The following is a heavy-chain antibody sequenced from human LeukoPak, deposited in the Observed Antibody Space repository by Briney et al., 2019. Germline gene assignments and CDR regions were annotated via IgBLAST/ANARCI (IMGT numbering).Heavy chain of an antibody. CDR1: GDSIRSGDYH. V-gene: IGHV4-39*01. CDR3: ARHRGDNNWFDP. J-gene: IGHJ5*02. D-gene: IGHD5-24*01. Sequence: SETLSLTCTVSGDSIRSGDYHCDWIRQPPGKGLEWIGDINYSGGTYYNPSLKSRVTMSVDTSKNQFSLELRSVTAADTAVYYCARHRGDNNWFDPWSQGTLVTVSS. CDR2: INYSGGT.